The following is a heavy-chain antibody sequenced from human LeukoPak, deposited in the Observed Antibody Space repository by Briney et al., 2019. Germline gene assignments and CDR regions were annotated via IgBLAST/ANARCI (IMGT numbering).Heavy chain of an antibody. J-gene: IGHJ4*02. CDR1: GYTFTSYA. D-gene: IGHD6-13*01. Sequence: AASVKVSCKASGYTFTSYAMNWVRQAPGQGLEWMGIINPSGGSTSYAQKFQGRVTMTRDTSTSTVYMELSSLRSGDTAVYYCARDRAAAGLYYFDYWGQGTLVTVSS. V-gene: IGHV1-46*01. CDR3: ARDRAAAGLYYFDY. CDR2: INPSGGST.